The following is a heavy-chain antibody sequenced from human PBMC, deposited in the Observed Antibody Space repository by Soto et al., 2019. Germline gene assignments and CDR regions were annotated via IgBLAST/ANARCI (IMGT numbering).Heavy chain of an antibody. V-gene: IGHV3-30*18. J-gene: IGHJ4*02. CDR1: GFTFSSYG. Sequence: QVQLVESGGGVVQPGRSLRLSCAASGFTFSSYGMHWVRQAPGKGLEWGAVISYDGSKKYYADSVKGRFTISRDNSKNTLYLQMNSLRAEDTAVYYCAKGSDTAMVICYFDYWGQGTLVTVSS. CDR3: AKGSDTAMVICYFDY. CDR2: ISYDGSKK. D-gene: IGHD5-18*01.